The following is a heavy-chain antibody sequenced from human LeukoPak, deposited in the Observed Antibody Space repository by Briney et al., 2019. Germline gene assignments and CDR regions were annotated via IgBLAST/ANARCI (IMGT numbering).Heavy chain of an antibody. D-gene: IGHD3-16*01. Sequence: GWSLRLSCAASGFTFSRHGMHWVRQAPGKGLEWVAVIWYDGSNQYCADSVKGRFTLSRDNSRNALYLQMNNLRAEDTAMYYCERDMGWPGGVFDYWGQGTLVTVSS. CDR3: ERDMGWPGGVFDY. CDR1: GFTFSRHG. J-gene: IGHJ4*02. CDR2: IWYDGSNQ. V-gene: IGHV3-33*01.